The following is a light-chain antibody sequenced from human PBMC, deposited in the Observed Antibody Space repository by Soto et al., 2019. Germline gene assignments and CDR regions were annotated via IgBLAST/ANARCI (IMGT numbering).Light chain of an antibody. CDR3: QQYGSSPKT. V-gene: IGKV3-20*01. J-gene: IGKJ5*01. Sequence: EILLTQSPSTLSLSPGEGVTLSCRASQSVTVNSLAWYQQKPGQAPRLLIYAASTRAAAVPDRFTGSGSGTDFTLTISRLEPEDFAVYYCQQYGSSPKTFGQGTRLEIK. CDR1: QSVTVNS. CDR2: AAS.